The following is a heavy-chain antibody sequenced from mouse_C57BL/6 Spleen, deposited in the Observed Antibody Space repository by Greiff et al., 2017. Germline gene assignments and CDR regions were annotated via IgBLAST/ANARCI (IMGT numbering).Heavy chain of an antibody. J-gene: IGHJ3*01. CDR2: ISYDGSN. V-gene: IGHV3-6*01. D-gene: IGHD3-2*02. CDR1: GYSITSGYY. CDR3: AREGPLDSSGYRFAY. Sequence: EVQLLESGPGLVKPSQSLSLTCSVTGYSITSGYYWNWIRQFPGNKLEWMGYISYDGSNNYNPSLKNRISITRDTSKNQFFLKLNSVTTEDTATYYCAREGPLDSSGYRFAYWGQGTLVTVSA.